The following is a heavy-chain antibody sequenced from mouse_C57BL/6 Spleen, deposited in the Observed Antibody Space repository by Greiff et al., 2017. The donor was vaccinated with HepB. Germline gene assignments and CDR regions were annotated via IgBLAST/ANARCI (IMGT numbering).Heavy chain of an antibody. V-gene: IGHV1-61*01. D-gene: IGHD2-12*01. CDR1: GYTFTSYW. Sequence: QVQLQQPGAELVRPESSVKLSCKASGYTFTSYWMDWVKQSPGQGLEWIGNIYPSDSETHYTQKFKDKATLTVDKSSSTAYMQLSSLTSEDSAVYYCARELLLSYYAMDYWGQGTSVTVSS. CDR2: IYPSDSET. CDR3: ARELLLSYYAMDY. J-gene: IGHJ4*01.